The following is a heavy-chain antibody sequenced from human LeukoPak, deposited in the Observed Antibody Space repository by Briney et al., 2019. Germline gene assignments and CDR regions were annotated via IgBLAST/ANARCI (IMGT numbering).Heavy chain of an antibody. CDR1: GFTFSSYA. J-gene: IGHJ4*02. D-gene: IGHD3-22*01. V-gene: IGHV4-34*01. CDR2: INHSGST. CDR3: ARGNVEDYYYDSSGLYFDY. Sequence: GSLRLSCAASGFTFSSYAMHWVRQPPGKGLEWIGEINHSGSTNYNPSLKSRVTISVDTSKNQFSLKLSSVTAADTAVYYCARGNVEDYYYDSSGLYFDYWGQGTLVTVSS.